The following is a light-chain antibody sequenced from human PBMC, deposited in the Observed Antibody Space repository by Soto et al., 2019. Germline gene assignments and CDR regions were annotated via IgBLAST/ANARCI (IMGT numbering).Light chain of an antibody. V-gene: IGKV3-15*01. J-gene: IGKJ2*01. CDR3: QQYNSWPMFT. CDR1: QSVAST. CDR2: DAS. Sequence: EIVMTQSPATLSVSPGERATLSCRASQSVASTVAWYQHKPGQAPRLLIYDASTRATGVTARFSGSGSGTEFTLTISSLQSEDFALYYCQQYNSWPMFTFGQGTKLESK.